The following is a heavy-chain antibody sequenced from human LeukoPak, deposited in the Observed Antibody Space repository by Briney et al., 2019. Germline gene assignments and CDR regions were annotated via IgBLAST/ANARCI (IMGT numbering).Heavy chain of an antibody. V-gene: IGHV3-66*01. CDR2: IYSDGST. J-gene: IGHJ4*02. CDR3: ARVYGSGNLGY. D-gene: IGHD3-10*01. Sequence: GGSLRLSCAASGFTVSSNYMSWVRQAPGKGLEWVSIIYSDGSTYYADSVKGRFTISRDNSKNTLYLQMNSLRAEDTAAYYCARVYGSGNLGYWGQGTLVTVSS. CDR1: GFTVSSNY.